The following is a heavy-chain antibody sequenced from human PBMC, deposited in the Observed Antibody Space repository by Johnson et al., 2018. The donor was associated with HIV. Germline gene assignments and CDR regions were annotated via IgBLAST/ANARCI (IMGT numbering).Heavy chain of an antibody. CDR3: ARDPLICTGDVCRYWYFDL. CDR1: GFTFSDHY. V-gene: IGHV3-11*01. J-gene: IGHJ2*01. CDR2: ISSSGSTI. D-gene: IGHD2-8*02. Sequence: VQLVESGGGLVKPGGSLRLSCAASGFTFSDHYMSWIRQAPGKGLEWVSYISSSGSTIYYADSVKGRFTISRDNAKNSLYLQMNSLRAEDTAIYCCARDPLICTGDVCRYWYFDLWGRGTLVTVSS.